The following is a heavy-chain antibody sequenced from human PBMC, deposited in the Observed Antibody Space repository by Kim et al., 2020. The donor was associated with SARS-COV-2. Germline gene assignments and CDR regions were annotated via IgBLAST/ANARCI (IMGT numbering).Heavy chain of an antibody. CDR3: ARALVGYDYVWGSYSDSPFDY. CDR2: IDWDDDK. CDR1: GFSLSTSGMC. D-gene: IGHD3-16*01. J-gene: IGHJ4*02. Sequence: SGPTLVKPTQTLTLTCTFSGFSLSTSGMCVSWIRQPPGKALEWLARIDWDDDKYYSTSLKTRLTISKDTSKNQVVLTMTNMDPVDTATYYCARALVGYDYVWGSYSDSPFDYWGQGTLVTVSS. V-gene: IGHV2-70*11.